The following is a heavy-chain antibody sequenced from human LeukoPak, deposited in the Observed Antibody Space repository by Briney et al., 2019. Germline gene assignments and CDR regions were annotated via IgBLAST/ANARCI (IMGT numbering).Heavy chain of an antibody. CDR2: IYYSGST. J-gene: IGHJ4*02. CDR1: GGSISSSSYY. Sequence: SETLSLTCTVSGGSISSSSYYWGWIRQPPGKGLEWIGSIYYSGSTYYNPSLKSRVTISVDTSKNQFSLKLSSVTAADTAVYYCARLHRSLSIRMVRVYYFDYWGQGTLVTVSS. V-gene: IGHV4-39*01. D-gene: IGHD3-10*01. CDR3: ARLHRSLSIRMVRVYYFDY.